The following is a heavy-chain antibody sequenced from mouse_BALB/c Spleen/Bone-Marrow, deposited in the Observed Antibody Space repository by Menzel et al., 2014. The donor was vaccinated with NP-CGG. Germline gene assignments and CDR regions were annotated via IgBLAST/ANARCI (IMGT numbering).Heavy chain of an antibody. Sequence: EVKLMESGGGLVQPGGSRKLSCAASGFTFXNFGMHWVRQAPEKGLEWVAYISSGSSTIYYADTVKGRFTISRDNPKNTLFLQMTSLRSEDTAMYYCARRASPTGPMDYWGQGTSVTV. CDR2: ISSGSSTI. D-gene: IGHD1-1*01. J-gene: IGHJ4*01. CDR3: ARRASPTGPMDY. CDR1: GFTFXNFG. V-gene: IGHV5-17*02.